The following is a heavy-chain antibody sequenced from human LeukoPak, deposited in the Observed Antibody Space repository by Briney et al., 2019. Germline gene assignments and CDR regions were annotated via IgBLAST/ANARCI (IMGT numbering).Heavy chain of an antibody. D-gene: IGHD4-17*01. Sequence: PGGSLRLSCAASGFTFSSYSMNWVRQAPGKGLEWVSSISSSSSYIYYADSVRGRFTISRDSAKNSLYLQMNSLRAEDTAVYYCARARRTTVNWFDPWGQGTLVTVSS. J-gene: IGHJ5*02. CDR3: ARARRTTVNWFDP. CDR1: GFTFSSYS. V-gene: IGHV3-21*01. CDR2: ISSSSSYI.